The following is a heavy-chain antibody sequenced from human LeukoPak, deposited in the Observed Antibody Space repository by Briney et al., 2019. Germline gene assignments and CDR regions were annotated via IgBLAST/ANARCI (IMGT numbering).Heavy chain of an antibody. CDR2: INPNSGGT. J-gene: IGHJ4*02. V-gene: IGHV1-2*02. CDR1: GYTFTGYY. Sequence: ASVKVSCKASGYTFTGYYMHWVRQAPGQGLEWMGWINPNSGGTNYAQKFQGRVTMTRDTSISTAYMELSRLRSDDTAVHYCARNYMVRGVIIKYYFDYWGQGTLVTVSS. D-gene: IGHD3-10*01. CDR3: ARNYMVRGVIIKYYFDY.